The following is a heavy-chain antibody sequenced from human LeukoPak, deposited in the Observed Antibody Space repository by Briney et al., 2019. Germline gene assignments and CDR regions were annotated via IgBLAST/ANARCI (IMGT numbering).Heavy chain of an antibody. V-gene: IGHV3-23*01. CDR2: ISGSGGST. CDR1: GFTFSSYA. D-gene: IGHD6-6*01. CDR3: AKASSIIAARQFDY. J-gene: IGHJ4*02. Sequence: PGGSLRLSCAASGFTFSSYAMSWVRQAPGKGLEWVSAISGSGGSTYYADSVKGRFTISRDNSKNTLYLQMNGLRAEDTAAYYCAKASSIIAARQFDYWGQGTLVTVSS.